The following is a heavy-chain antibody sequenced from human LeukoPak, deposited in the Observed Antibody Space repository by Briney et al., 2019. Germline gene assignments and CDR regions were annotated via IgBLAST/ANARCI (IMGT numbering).Heavy chain of an antibody. D-gene: IGHD4-17*01. J-gene: IGHJ4*02. CDR2: IYYSGST. V-gene: IGHV4-31*03. CDR3: ARVPTMTVSFEY. Sequence: PSETLSLTCTVSGGSISSGAYYWTWIRQHPGKGLEWIGYIYYSGSTYYNPSLKSRVTISVDTSKNQFSLKLSSVTAADTAVYYCARVPTMTVSFEYWGQGTLVTVSS. CDR1: GGSISSGAYY.